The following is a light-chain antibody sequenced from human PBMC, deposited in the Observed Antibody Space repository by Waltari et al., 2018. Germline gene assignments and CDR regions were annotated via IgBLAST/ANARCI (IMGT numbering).Light chain of an antibody. CDR3: QSFDISLSCGVI. CDR1: SSNIGTGHD. V-gene: IGLV1-40*01. CDR2: GQN. Sequence: QSVLTQPPSVSGAPGQRVTISCTGTSSNIGTGHDVHWYQGLPGTAPNLLIYGQNNRRSGVPDRFSGSKSGTSAALGITGCQAEDEAVYYCQSFDISLSCGVIFGGGTKMTVL. J-gene: IGLJ2*01.